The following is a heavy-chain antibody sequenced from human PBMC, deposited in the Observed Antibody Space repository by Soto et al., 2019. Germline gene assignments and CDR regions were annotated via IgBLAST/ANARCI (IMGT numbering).Heavy chain of an antibody. V-gene: IGHV1-2*04. D-gene: IGHD3-3*01. CDR2: INPNSGGT. CDR1: GYTFTGYY. J-gene: IGHJ4*02. CDR3: ARGRRYDFWSGLYDY. Sequence: ASVNVSFKASGYTFTGYYMHWVRQAPGQVLEWMGWINPNSGGTNYAQKFQGWVTMTRDTSISTAYMELSRLRSDDTAVYYCARGRRYDFWSGLYDYWGQGTLVTVSS.